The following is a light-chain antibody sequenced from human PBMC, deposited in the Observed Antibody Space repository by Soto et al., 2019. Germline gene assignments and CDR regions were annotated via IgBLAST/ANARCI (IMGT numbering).Light chain of an antibody. Sequence: IVLTASPCTLSLSPRERATLSCRASQSVNSRLAWYQHKPGQAPRLLISGASSRATGIPDRFSGSGSATDFTLTISRLEPEDFALYYCQHYGRSPITFGQGTRLEIK. CDR1: QSVNSR. CDR2: GAS. J-gene: IGKJ5*01. CDR3: QHYGRSPIT. V-gene: IGKV3-20*01.